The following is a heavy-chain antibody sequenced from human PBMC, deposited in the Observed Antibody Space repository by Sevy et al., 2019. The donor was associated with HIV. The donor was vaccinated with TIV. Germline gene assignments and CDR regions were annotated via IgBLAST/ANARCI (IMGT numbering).Heavy chain of an antibody. CDR3: ARHDQNTGWFFDY. D-gene: IGHD6-19*01. CDR1: GGSISGFF. Sequence: SETLSLNCTVSGGSISGFFWSWLQQPPGKELEWIGHIVSSGTTNYSPSLKSRVSISIDTSRNHFSLRLYALTAADTAVYFCARHDQNTGWFFDYWGQGAPVTVSS. V-gene: IGHV4-59*01. CDR2: IVSSGTT. J-gene: IGHJ4*02.